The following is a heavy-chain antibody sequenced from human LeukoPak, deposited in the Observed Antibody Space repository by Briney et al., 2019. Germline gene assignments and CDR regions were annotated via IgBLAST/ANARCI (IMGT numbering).Heavy chain of an antibody. J-gene: IGHJ4*02. CDR2: ISGSGGST. CDR3: AKDHSGATVVTPFDY. V-gene: IGHV3-23*01. D-gene: IGHD4-23*01. CDR1: GFTFSSFA. Sequence: PGGSLRLSCAASGFTFSSFAMGWVRQAPGKGLEWVSAISGSGGSTYYADSVKGRFTISRDNSKNTLYLQMNSLRAEDTAVYYCAKDHSGATVVTPFDYWGQGTLVTVSS.